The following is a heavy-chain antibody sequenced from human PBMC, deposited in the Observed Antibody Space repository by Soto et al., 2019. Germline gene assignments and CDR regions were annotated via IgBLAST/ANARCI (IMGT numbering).Heavy chain of an antibody. J-gene: IGHJ4*02. V-gene: IGHV4-31*03. CDR2: IYYSGST. CDR3: ERDHVGGGGGHQGIDY. CDR1: GGSLSSGGYY. D-gene: IGHD2-21*01. Sequence: QVQLQEAGPGLVKPSQTLSLTCTVSGGSLSSGGYYWIWVRQHQGKGLEWIGYIYYSGSTYYNPSLKCRVTTAADPSKNQSSLKRGSVAAVETAVYYCERDHVGGGGGHQGIDYWGQGILVAVSS.